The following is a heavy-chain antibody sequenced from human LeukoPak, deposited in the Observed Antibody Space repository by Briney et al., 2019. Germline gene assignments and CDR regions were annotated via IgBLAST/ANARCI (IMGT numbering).Heavy chain of an antibody. CDR3: ASLLAVAGTDFDY. CDR2: IKQDGSEK. J-gene: IGHJ4*02. D-gene: IGHD6-19*01. CDR1: GFTFSSYS. V-gene: IGHV3-7*01. Sequence: PGGSLRLSCAASGFTFSSYSMNWVRQAPGKGLEWVANIKQDGSEKYYVDSVKGRFTISRDNAKNSLYLQMNSLRAEDTAVYYCASLLAVAGTDFDYWGQGTLVTVSS.